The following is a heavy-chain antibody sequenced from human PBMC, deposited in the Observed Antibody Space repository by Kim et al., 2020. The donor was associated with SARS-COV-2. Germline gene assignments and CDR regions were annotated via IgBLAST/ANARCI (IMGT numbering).Heavy chain of an antibody. CDR1: GFTFSSYG. Sequence: GGSLRLSCAASGFTFSSYGMHWVRQAPGKGLEWVAVISYDGSNKYYADSVKGRFTISRDNSKNTLYLQMNSLRAEDTAVYYCARDRSPSTVSFGPRYYYYGMDVWGQGTTVTVSS. J-gene: IGHJ6*02. CDR3: ARDRSPSTVSFGPRYYYYGMDV. CDR2: ISYDGSNK. V-gene: IGHV3-33*05. D-gene: IGHD4-17*01.